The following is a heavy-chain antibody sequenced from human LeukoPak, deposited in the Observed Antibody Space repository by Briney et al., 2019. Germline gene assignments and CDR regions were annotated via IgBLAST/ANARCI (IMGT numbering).Heavy chain of an antibody. CDR3: ARVRYSSSWNYFDY. V-gene: IGHV1-8*03. D-gene: IGHD6-13*01. Sequence: PLASVKVSCKASGYTFTSYEINWARQATGQGLEWMGWMNPNSGNTGYAQKFQGRVTITRNTSISTVYMELSSLRSEDTAVYYCARVRYSSSWNYFDYWGQGTLVTVSS. CDR2: MNPNSGNT. CDR1: GYTFTSYE. J-gene: IGHJ4*02.